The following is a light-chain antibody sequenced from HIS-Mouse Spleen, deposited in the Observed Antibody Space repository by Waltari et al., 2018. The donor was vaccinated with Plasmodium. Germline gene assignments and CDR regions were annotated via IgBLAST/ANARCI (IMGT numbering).Light chain of an antibody. Sequence: SYELTQPPSVSVSPGQTASITCSGDKLGDKYACWYQQKPGQSPVLVIYQDSKRPSGIPDRVSGSNSGNTATLTISGTQAMDEADYYGQAWDSSTAWVFGGGTKLTVL. J-gene: IGLJ2*01. CDR2: QDS. V-gene: IGLV3-1*01. CDR3: QAWDSSTAWV. CDR1: KLGDKY.